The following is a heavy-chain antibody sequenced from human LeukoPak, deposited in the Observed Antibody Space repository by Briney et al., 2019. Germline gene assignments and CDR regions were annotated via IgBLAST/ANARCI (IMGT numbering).Heavy chain of an antibody. CDR3: AGHWYSSSWYLDY. CDR2: IYHSGST. Sequence: PSETLSLTCAVSGYSISSGYYWGWIRQPPGKGLDWIGSIYHSGSTYYNPSLKSRVSISVDTSKNQFSLKLSSVTAAYTAVYYCAGHWYSSSWYLDYWGQGTLVTVSS. CDR1: GYSISSGYY. D-gene: IGHD6-13*01. J-gene: IGHJ4*02. V-gene: IGHV4-38-2*01.